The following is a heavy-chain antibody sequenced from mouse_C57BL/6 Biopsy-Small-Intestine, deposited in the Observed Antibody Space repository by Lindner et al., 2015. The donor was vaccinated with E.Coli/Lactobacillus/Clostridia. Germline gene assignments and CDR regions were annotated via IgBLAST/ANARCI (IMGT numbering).Heavy chain of an antibody. CDR3: ARDKGPNAMDY. J-gene: IGHJ4*01. V-gene: IGHV7-3*04. Sequence: VQLQESGGGLVQPGGSLSLSCAASGFTFTDYYMSWVRQPPGKALEWLTLIRNKANGYTTEYSASVKGRFTISRDNSQSILYLQMNALRAEDSATYYCARDKGPNAMDYWGQGTSVTVSS. CDR2: IRNKANGYTT. CDR1: GFTFTDYY.